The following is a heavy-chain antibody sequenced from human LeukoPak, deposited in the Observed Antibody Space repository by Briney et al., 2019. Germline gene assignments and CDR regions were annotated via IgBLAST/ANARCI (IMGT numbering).Heavy chain of an antibody. J-gene: IGHJ4*02. CDR2: IYHSGST. CDR1: GYSISSSFY. Sequence: SETLSLTCTVSGYSISSSFYWGWIRQPPGKGLEWIGSIYHSGSTLYNPSLKSRVTISVDTSKNQFSLKLSSVTAADTAVYYCARDASEWEPHFDYWGQGTLVTVSS. D-gene: IGHD1-26*01. CDR3: ARDASEWEPHFDY. V-gene: IGHV4-38-2*02.